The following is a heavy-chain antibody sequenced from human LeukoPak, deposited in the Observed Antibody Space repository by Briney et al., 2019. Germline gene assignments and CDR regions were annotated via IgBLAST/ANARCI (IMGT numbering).Heavy chain of an antibody. CDR1: GGTFSSYA. J-gene: IGHJ5*02. CDR3: ARAGCTNGVCYTYVGNWFDP. Sequence: SVKVSCKASGGTFSSYAISWVRQAPGQGLEWMGRIIPIFGTANYAQKFQGRVTITTDESTSTAYMELSSLRSEDTAVYYCARAGCTNGVCYTYVGNWFDPWGQGTLVTVSS. CDR2: IIPIFGTA. V-gene: IGHV1-69*05. D-gene: IGHD2-8*01.